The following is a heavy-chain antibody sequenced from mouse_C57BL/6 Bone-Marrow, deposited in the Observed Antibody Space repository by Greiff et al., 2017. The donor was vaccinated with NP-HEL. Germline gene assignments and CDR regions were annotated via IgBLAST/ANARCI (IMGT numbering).Heavy chain of an antibody. CDR2: IYPGDGDT. J-gene: IGHJ3*01. Sequence: QVQLQQSGAELVKPGASVKISCKASGYEFSNYWMNWVKQRPGKGLEWIGQIYPGDGDTNYNGKSKDKATLTADKASSTAYMQLSRLTAEDSAVYFCARGAYWGQGTLVTVSA. V-gene: IGHV1-80*01. CDR1: GYEFSNYW. CDR3: ARGAY.